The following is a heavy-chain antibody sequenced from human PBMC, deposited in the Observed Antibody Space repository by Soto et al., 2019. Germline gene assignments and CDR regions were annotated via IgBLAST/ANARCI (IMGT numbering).Heavy chain of an antibody. J-gene: IGHJ5*02. V-gene: IGHV1-18*01. CDR1: GYTFTSYG. CDR3: ARTSIAVAGLVNWFDP. CDR2: ISAYNGNT. Sequence: ASVKVSCKASGYTFTSYGISWVRQAPGQGLEWMGWISAYNGNTNYAQKLQGRVTMTTDTSTSTAYMELRSLRSDDTAVYYCARTSIAVAGLVNWFDPWGQGTLGTVSS. D-gene: IGHD6-19*01.